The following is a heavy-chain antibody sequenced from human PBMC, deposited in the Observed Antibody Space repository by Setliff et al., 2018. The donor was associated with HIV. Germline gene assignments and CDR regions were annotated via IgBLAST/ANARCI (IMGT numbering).Heavy chain of an antibody. Sequence: ASVKVSCKASGYTFTTYAIFWVRQAPGQRLEWMGWINEASGNTKCSQKFQGRVTITRDTSASTAYMELSSLRSEDTAVYYCARGLAVAGKSYYYYYYMDVWGKGTTVTVSS. CDR1: GYTFTTYA. CDR2: INEASGNT. V-gene: IGHV1-3*01. J-gene: IGHJ6*03. D-gene: IGHD6-19*01. CDR3: ARGLAVAGKSYYYYYYMDV.